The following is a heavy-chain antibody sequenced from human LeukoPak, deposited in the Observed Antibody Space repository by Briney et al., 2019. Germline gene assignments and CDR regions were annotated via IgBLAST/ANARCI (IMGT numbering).Heavy chain of an antibody. Sequence: GGSLRLSCAASGFTFSSYSMNWVRQAPGKGLEWVSSISSSSSYICYADSVRGRFTISRDNAKNSLYLQMNSLRAEDTAVYYCARGQSSYVHGGYWGQGTLVTVSS. CDR1: GFTFSSYS. V-gene: IGHV3-21*01. CDR3: ARGQSSYVHGGY. D-gene: IGHD5-18*01. CDR2: ISSSSSYI. J-gene: IGHJ4*02.